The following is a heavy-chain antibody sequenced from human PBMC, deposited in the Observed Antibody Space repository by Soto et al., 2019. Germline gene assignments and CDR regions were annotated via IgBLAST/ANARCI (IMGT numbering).Heavy chain of an antibody. J-gene: IGHJ4*02. D-gene: IGHD6-25*01. CDR3: ARVSGGYNDHCFDY. Sequence: SETLSLTCAVSGGSVSSANYYWSWIRQPPGKGLEWIGYIYYSGSTNYNPSLTSRVTISRDTSKNHFSLKLSSVTAADTAIYYCARVSGGYNDHCFDYWGRGTLVTVSS. CDR1: GGSVSSANYY. V-gene: IGHV4-61*03. CDR2: IYYSGST.